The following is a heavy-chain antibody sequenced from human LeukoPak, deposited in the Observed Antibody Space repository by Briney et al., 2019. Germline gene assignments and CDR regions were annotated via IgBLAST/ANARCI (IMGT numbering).Heavy chain of an antibody. CDR2: MNPNNSDI. CDR3: VRVPPGTTIYAY. J-gene: IGHJ4*02. V-gene: IGHV1-8*01. CDR1: GYTFTSYH. Sequence: ASVKVSCKASGYTFTSYHINCVRQATGQGLEWVGWMNPNNSDIGYAQKFQGRVTMTRNTSIGTAYMGLSSLRSEDTAIYYCVRVPPGTTIYAYWGQGTLVTVSS. D-gene: IGHD1-14*01.